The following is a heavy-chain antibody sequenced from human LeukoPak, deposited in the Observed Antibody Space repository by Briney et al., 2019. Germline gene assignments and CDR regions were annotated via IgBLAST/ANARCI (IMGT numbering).Heavy chain of an antibody. Sequence: QPGRSLRLSCAASGFTFSSYGMHWVRQAPGKGLEWVAVISYDGSNKNYADSVKGRFTIYRDNSKNTLYLQMNSLRAEDTAVYYCAKDRWFGELQGSFFAYWGQGTLVTVSS. CDR2: ISYDGSNK. CDR3: AKDRWFGELQGSFFAY. CDR1: GFTFSSYG. V-gene: IGHV3-30*18. D-gene: IGHD3-10*01. J-gene: IGHJ4*02.